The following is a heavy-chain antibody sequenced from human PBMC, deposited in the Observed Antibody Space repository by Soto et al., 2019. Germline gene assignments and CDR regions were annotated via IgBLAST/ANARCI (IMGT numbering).Heavy chain of an antibody. D-gene: IGHD1-26*01. CDR2: ISAYNGNT. V-gene: IGHV1-18*01. CDR1: GYTFTSYG. Sequence: ASVKVSCKASGYTFTSYGISWVRQAPGQGLEWMGWISAYNGNTNYAQKPQGRVTMTTDTATSTAYMELRVLRSDDTAVDYFWRVPLSIVGAHADHYYGMDVWGQGTTVTLSS. J-gene: IGHJ6*02. CDR3: WRVPLSIVGAHADHYYGMDV.